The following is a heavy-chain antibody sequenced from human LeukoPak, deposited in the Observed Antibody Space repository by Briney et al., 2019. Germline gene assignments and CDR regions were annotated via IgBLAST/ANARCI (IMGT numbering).Heavy chain of an antibody. J-gene: IGHJ4*02. CDR2: IGEEKSGSWT. Sequence: GGSLRLSCEASGFTLSNYPMGWVRQAPVKGLEWLSAIGEEKSGSWTKSADSVKGRFTISRDNSENTLYLQMDSLTVEDTAVYYCAKAGVISGWDYWGQGVLVTVSS. CDR1: GFTLSNYP. V-gene: IGHV3-23*01. CDR3: AKAGVISGWDY. D-gene: IGHD3-3*02.